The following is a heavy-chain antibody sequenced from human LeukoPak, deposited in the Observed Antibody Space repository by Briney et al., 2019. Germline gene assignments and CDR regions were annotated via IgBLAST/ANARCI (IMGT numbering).Heavy chain of an antibody. CDR2: IYYSGST. CDR1: GGSISSYY. J-gene: IGHJ4*02. Sequence: SETLSLTCTVSGGSISSYYWSWIRQPPGKGLEWIGYIYYSGSTNYNPSLKSRVTISVDTSKNQFSLKLSSVTAADTAVYYCARVAGDCSGGSCYLGYFDYWGQGTLVTVSS. CDR3: ARVAGDCSGGSCYLGYFDY. V-gene: IGHV4-59*12. D-gene: IGHD2-15*01.